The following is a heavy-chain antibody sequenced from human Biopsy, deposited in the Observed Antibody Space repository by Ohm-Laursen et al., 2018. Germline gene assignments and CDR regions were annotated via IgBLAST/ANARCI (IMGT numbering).Heavy chain of an antibody. CDR2: ISDTGPT. CDR3: ASLVRLDDYWNDDPPDGFDV. V-gene: IGHV4-61*08. Sequence: SETLSLTCTAPGGSFGGSGDYWSWIRQPPGKGLEGIGYISDTGPTNYNPSLRGRVAMSVDTSKNQFSLQFTSVSAADTAMFFCASLVRLDDYWNDDPPDGFDVWGQGTMVTVSS. J-gene: IGHJ3*01. CDR1: GGSFGGSGDY. D-gene: IGHD3-3*01.